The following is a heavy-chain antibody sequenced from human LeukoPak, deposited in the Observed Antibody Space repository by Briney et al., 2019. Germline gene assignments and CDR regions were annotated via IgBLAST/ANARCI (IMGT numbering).Heavy chain of an antibody. Sequence: PGGSLRLSCAASGFTFDDYAMHWVRQAPGKGLEWVSGISWNSGSIGYADSVKGRFTISRDNAKNSLYLQMNSLRAEDTAVYYCARAPLGYYGSDWGQGTLVTVSS. CDR2: ISWNSGSI. D-gene: IGHD3-10*01. V-gene: IGHV3-9*01. CDR1: GFTFDDYA. CDR3: ARAPLGYYGSD. J-gene: IGHJ4*02.